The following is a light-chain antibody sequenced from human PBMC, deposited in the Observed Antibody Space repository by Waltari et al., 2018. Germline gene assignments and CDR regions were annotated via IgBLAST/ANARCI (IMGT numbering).Light chain of an antibody. CDR2: KAS. Sequence: EIQLTRSPSSLLAPVGAKVTITCRASQGISSYLAWYQQKPGKAPKLLIYKASSLQSGVPSRFSGSGSGTEFTLTISSLQPEDFAVYYCQQRNSYPRTFGQGTKVEIK. J-gene: IGKJ1*01. CDR1: QGISSY. V-gene: IGKV1-9*01. CDR3: QQRNSYPRT.